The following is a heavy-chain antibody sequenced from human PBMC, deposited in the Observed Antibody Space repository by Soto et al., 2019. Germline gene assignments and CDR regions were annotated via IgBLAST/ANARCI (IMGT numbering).Heavy chain of an antibody. CDR1: GYTFNDYE. J-gene: IGHJ5*02. CDR3: ARIAMPARPRWYNWFDP. Sequence: QEQLVQSAAEVKKPGASVKVSCMTSGYTFNDYEINWVRQATGQGLEWIGWMNPNSGETGYAQRFQGRVTMSTSTSISTAYLELSSLTADDTAVYYCARIAMPARPRWYNWFDPWGQGTRVPVSS. V-gene: IGHV1-8*02. CDR2: MNPNSGET. D-gene: IGHD2-2*01.